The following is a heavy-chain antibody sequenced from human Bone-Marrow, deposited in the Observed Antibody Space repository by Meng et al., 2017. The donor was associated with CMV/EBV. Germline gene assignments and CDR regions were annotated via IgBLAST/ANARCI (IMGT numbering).Heavy chain of an antibody. CDR3: ARQWDYGYNSLDV. V-gene: IGHV3-13*01. J-gene: IGHJ4*02. CDR1: GFTFNRND. CDR2: IGIAGDR. D-gene: IGHD1-20*01. Sequence: GGSLRLSCAASGFTFNRNDMHWVRQRVGKGLEWVSTIGIAGDRSYAGSVKGRFTISRDNAKNSLYLQLNSLRAGDTAVYYGARQWDYGYNSLDVWGQGTLVTVSS.